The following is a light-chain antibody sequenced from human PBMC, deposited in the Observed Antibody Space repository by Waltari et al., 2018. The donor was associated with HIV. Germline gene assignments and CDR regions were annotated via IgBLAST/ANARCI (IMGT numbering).Light chain of an antibody. CDR2: EVS. Sequence: QSALTQPASVSGSPGQSITISCTGTSSDVGGYNYVPWYQQHPGKAPKLMIYEVSKRPSGVSNRFSGSKSGNTASLTISGLQAEDEADYYCSSYTSSSTLVVFGGGTKLTVL. J-gene: IGLJ2*01. CDR3: SSYTSSSTLVV. V-gene: IGLV2-14*01. CDR1: SSDVGGYNY.